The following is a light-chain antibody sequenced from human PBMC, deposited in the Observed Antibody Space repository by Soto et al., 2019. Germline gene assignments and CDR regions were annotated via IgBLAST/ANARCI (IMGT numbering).Light chain of an antibody. CDR2: DAS. CDR3: QQRSNWLT. CDR1: QSVSSY. Sequence: EIVLTQSPATLSLSPGERATLSCRASQSVSSYLAWYQQKPGQAPRLLIYDASNRATGIPARFSGSGSGTDFNLTISSLVPEDFAVYYCQQRSNWLTFGGGTKVEIK. V-gene: IGKV3-11*01. J-gene: IGKJ4*01.